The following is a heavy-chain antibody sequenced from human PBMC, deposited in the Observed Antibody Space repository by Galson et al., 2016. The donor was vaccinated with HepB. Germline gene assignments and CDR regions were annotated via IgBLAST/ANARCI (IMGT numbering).Heavy chain of an antibody. CDR2: ISPGRPNT. CDR3: AVWLQVHFDH. CDR1: GFVFRSSA. V-gene: IGHV3-23*01. Sequence: LRLSCASSGFVFRSSAMGWLRQVPGKGLEWVSTISPGRPNTHYADSVNGRFTISRDDAKDTVYLEMSSLRDEDTAIYYCAVWLQVHFDHWGQGTRVTVSS. J-gene: IGHJ4*02. D-gene: IGHD3-16*01.